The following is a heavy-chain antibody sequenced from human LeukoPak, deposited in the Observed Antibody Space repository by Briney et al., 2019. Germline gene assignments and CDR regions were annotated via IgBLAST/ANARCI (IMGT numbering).Heavy chain of an antibody. CDR2: IIPILGIA. Sequence: SVKVSCKASGGTFSSYTISWVRQAHGQGLEWMGRIIPILGIANYAQKFQGRVTITADKSTSTAYMELSSLRSEDTAVYYCARRGLGIAAAAYDYWGQGTLVTVSS. CDR3: ARRGLGIAAAAYDY. D-gene: IGHD6-13*01. CDR1: GGTFSSYT. J-gene: IGHJ4*02. V-gene: IGHV1-69*02.